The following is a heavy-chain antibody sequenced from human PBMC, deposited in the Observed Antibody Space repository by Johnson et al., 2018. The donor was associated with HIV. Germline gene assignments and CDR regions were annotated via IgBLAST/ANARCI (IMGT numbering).Heavy chain of an antibody. CDR2: ISGSGGST. Sequence: VQLVESGGGVVQPGRSLRLSCAASGFTFSSYAMSWVRQAPGKGLEWVSAISGSGGSTYYADSVKGRFTISRDNSKNTLYLQMNSLRAEDTAVYYCAKGVSKSLDAFDIWGQGTMVTVSS. J-gene: IGHJ3*02. V-gene: IGHV3-23*04. D-gene: IGHD3-10*01. CDR3: AKGVSKSLDAFDI. CDR1: GFTFSSYA.